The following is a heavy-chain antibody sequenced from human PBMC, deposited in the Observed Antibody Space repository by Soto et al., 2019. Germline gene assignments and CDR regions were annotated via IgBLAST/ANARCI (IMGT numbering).Heavy chain of an antibody. CDR2: TRNKANSYTT. Sequence: LSLTCTVSGGSISSSSYYWGWIRQPPGKGLEWVGRTRNKANSYTTEYAASVKGRFTISRDDSKNSLYLQMNSLKTEDTAVYYCARDITGPHDAFDIWGQGTMVTVSS. D-gene: IGHD1-20*01. J-gene: IGHJ3*02. CDR3: ARDITGPHDAFDI. CDR1: GGSISSSSYY. V-gene: IGHV3-72*01.